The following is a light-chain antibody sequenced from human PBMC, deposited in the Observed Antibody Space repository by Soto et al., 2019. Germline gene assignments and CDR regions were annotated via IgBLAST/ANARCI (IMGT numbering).Light chain of an antibody. J-gene: IGKJ1*01. CDR1: QSISSW. Sequence: IQMTQSPSTLSASVGDRVTITCRASQSISSWLAWYQQKPGKAPKLLIYDASTLESGVPSRFSGSGSGTEYTLTISSLQPDDFATYYCQQYNSYHSFGQGTKVDIK. V-gene: IGKV1-5*01. CDR2: DAS. CDR3: QQYNSYHS.